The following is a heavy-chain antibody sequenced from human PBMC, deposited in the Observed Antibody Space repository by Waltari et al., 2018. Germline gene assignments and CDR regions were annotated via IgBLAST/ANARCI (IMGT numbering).Heavy chain of an antibody. CDR1: GFTFRRYE. J-gene: IGHJ3*02. CDR3: ARGWTHNAFHM. V-gene: IGHV3-48*03. Sequence: EVQVMESGGGLVQPGGSLRLSCAASGFTFRRYEMNWVRQAPGKALEWVSYISSGGTSIYYADSVKGRFTISRDNAKDSLYLQMNNLRAEDTAVYYCARGWTHNAFHMWGQGTMVTVSS. CDR2: ISSGGTSI.